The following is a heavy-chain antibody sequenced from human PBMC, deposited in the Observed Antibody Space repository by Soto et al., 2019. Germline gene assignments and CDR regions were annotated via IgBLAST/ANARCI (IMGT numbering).Heavy chain of an antibody. J-gene: IGHJ4*02. D-gene: IGHD4-17*01. V-gene: IGHV4-61*03. Sequence: QLQESGPGLVKPSETLSLTCKVSGDSVTTGSYYWTCIRQPPGQGLEWIAHIYHSGPTHYNPSLESRATISADKSGSHFSLNLTAVTADDTAVYYCARRDYAIDSWGRGTLVTVSS. CDR1: GDSVTTGSYY. CDR2: IYHSGPT. CDR3: ARRDYAIDS.